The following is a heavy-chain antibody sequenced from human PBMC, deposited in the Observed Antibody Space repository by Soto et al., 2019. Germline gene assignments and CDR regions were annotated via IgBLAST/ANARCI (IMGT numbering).Heavy chain of an antibody. D-gene: IGHD6-6*01. CDR2: IWNDGSKK. CDR3: ARGNHELAAPWFDY. CDR1: GVTFRSYG. J-gene: IGHJ4*01. Sequence: GGSLRLCCTAAGVTFRSYGGRLGRKAPGKGREWVAVIWNDGSKKDFEDAVKGRFTVSRDNSKDTLYLQMNTLRAEDTVVYYCARGNHELAAPWFDYGGNGTLVTVS. V-gene: IGHV3-33*01.